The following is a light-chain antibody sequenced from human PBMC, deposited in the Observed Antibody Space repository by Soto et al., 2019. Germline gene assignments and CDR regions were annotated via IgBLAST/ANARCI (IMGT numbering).Light chain of an antibody. CDR2: AIS. CDR1: QSVTSDY. CDR3: QQHSSSPWT. J-gene: IGKJ1*01. V-gene: IGKV3-20*01. Sequence: EIVLTQSPGTLSLSPGESAALSCRASQSVTSDYLVWYRQKPGQAPRLLIYAISSWAAGIPDRFSGSGSGTYFTLTITRLEPEDSAVYYCQQHSSSPWTFGQGTRVEV.